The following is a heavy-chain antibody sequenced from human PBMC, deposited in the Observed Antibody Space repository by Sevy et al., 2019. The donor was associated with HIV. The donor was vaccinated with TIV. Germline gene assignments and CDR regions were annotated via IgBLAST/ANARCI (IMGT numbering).Heavy chain of an antibody. CDR3: ARAGDRSSSSWFDP. D-gene: IGHD6-6*01. V-gene: IGHV3-30-3*01. Sequence: GGSLRLSCAASGFTFSSYAMHWVRQAPGKGLEWVAVISYDGSNKYYADSVKGRFTISRDNSKNTLYLQMTSLRAEDTAVYYCARAGDRSSSSWFDPWGQGTLVTVSS. J-gene: IGHJ5*02. CDR1: GFTFSSYA. CDR2: ISYDGSNK.